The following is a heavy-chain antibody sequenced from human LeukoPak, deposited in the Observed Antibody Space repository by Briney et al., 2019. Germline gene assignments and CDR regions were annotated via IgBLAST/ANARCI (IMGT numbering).Heavy chain of an antibody. Sequence: GASVKVSCKASGYTFTSYDINWVRQATGQGLEWMGWMNPNSGNTGYAQKFQGRVTITRNTSISTAYMELSSLRSEDTAVYYCARGRGSGSYYISYWFDPWGREPWSPSPQ. CDR2: MNPNSGNT. J-gene: IGHJ5*02. V-gene: IGHV1-8*03. CDR3: ARGRGSGSYYISYWFDP. D-gene: IGHD3-10*01. CDR1: GYTFTSYD.